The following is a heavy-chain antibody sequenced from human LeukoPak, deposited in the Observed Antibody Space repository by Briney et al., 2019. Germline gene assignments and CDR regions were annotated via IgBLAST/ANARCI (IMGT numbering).Heavy chain of an antibody. CDR2: INHSGST. CDR3: AREPRITMIVVVTKRDAFDI. CDR1: GGSFSGYY. Sequence: SETLSLTCAVYGGSFSGYYWSWIRQPPGKGLEWIGEINHSGSTNYNPSLKSRVTISVDTSKNQFSLKLSSVTAADTAVYYCAREPRITMIVVVTKRDAFDIWGQGQWSPSLQ. V-gene: IGHV4-34*01. J-gene: IGHJ3*02. D-gene: IGHD3-22*01.